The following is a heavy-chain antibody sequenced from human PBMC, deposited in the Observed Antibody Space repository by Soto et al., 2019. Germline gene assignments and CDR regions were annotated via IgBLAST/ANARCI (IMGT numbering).Heavy chain of an antibody. V-gene: IGHV3-23*01. J-gene: IGHJ4*02. D-gene: IGHD3-22*01. CDR3: AKIDGYFDY. CDR1: VLTFINTG. Sequence: WGSLRLSCACSVLTFINTGMSWVRQAPGQGLEWVSAITGNGDTTYYADSVKGRFTISRDNSKSTLYLQMNSLRAEDTAVYYCAKIDGYFDYWGQGTLVTVSS. CDR2: ITGNGDTT.